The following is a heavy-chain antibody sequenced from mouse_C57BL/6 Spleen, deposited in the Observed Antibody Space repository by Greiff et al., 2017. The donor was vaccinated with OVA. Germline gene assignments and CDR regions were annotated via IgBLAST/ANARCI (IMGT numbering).Heavy chain of an antibody. Sequence: QVQLQQPGAELVMPGASVKLSCKASGYTFTSYWMHWVKQRPGQGLEWIGEIDPSDSYTNYNQKFKGKSTLTVDKSSSTAYMQLSSLTSEAAAVYYCARGITTVAIDYWGQGTTLTVSS. CDR2: IDPSDSYT. J-gene: IGHJ2*01. CDR3: ARGITTVAIDY. V-gene: IGHV1-69*01. CDR1: GYTFTSYW. D-gene: IGHD1-1*01.